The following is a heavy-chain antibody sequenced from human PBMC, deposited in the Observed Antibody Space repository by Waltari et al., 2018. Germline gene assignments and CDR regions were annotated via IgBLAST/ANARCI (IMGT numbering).Heavy chain of an antibody. V-gene: IGHV4-34*01. CDR1: GGTFSGYS. CDR3: ARVLSPVRGAAVDY. CDR2: INHTGST. J-gene: IGHJ4*02. Sequence: QVQLQHWGAGLLKPSETLSLTCAVYGGTFSGYSWSWIRQPPGKGLEWIGEINHTGSTNYNPSLMSRVTMSVDTSKTQFSLKLNSVTAADTAVYYCARVLSPVRGAAVDYWGQGTLVTVSS. D-gene: IGHD3-10*01.